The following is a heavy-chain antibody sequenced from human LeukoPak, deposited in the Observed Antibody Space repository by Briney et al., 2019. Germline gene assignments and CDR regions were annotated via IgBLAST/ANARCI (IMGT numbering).Heavy chain of an antibody. D-gene: IGHD2-2*01. CDR2: ISYDESNK. CDR3: AKDPTYCSSTSCYAGNYFDY. CDR1: GFTFSSYG. V-gene: IGHV3-30*18. Sequence: QPGRSLRLSCAASGFTFSSYGMHWVRQAPGKGLEWVAVISYDESNKNYADSVKGRFTISRDNSKNTLYLQMNSLRAEDTAVYYCAKDPTYCSSTSCYAGNYFDYWGQGTLVTVSS. J-gene: IGHJ4*02.